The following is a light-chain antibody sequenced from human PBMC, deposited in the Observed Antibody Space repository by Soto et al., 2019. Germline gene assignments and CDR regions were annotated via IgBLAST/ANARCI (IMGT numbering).Light chain of an antibody. CDR2: GAS. J-gene: IGKJ4*01. CDR1: QSVSSSY. CDR3: QQYGSSPLT. Sequence: EIVMTQSPATLSVSPGERATLSCRASQSVSSSYLAWYQQKPGQAPRLLIYGASSRATGIPDRFSGSGSGTDFTLTVSRLEPEDFAVYFCQQYGSSPLTLGGGTKVDIK. V-gene: IGKV3-20*01.